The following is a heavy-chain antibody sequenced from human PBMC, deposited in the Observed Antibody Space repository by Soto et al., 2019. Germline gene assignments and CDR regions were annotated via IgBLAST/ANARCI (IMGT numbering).Heavy chain of an antibody. Sequence: QVQLQESGPRLVKPSETLSLTCTVSGGSLRGYYCSWFRQPPGKGLEWVGYINYSGDTYYDPSLESRVTMSVDTSNNQYSLMINSLTATDTAVYYCARQGYGGLHGLVDVWGQGPTVPVSS. CDR1: GGSLRGYY. J-gene: IGHJ6*02. CDR2: INYSGDT. D-gene: IGHD3-10*01. CDR3: ARQGYGGLHGLVDV. V-gene: IGHV4-59*08.